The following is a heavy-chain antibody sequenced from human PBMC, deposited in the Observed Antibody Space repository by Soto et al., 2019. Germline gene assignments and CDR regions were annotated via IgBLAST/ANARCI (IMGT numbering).Heavy chain of an antibody. CDR3: ARGRGRGKLSTPRLYYFDY. CDR1: GGSFSGYY. CDR2: INHSGST. D-gene: IGHD3-16*01. Sequence: TLSLTCAVYGGSFSGYYWSWIRQPPGKGLEWIGEINHSGSTNYNPSLKSRVTISVDTSKNQFSLKLSSVTAADTAVYYCARGRGRGKLSTPRLYYFDYWGQGTLVTVSS. J-gene: IGHJ4*02. V-gene: IGHV4-34*01.